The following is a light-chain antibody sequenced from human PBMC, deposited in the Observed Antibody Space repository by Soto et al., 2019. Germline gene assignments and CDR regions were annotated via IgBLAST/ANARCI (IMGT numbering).Light chain of an antibody. CDR2: RNN. V-gene: IGLV1-47*01. Sequence: GLPQPPASSWSPGHTVTVSCARGSSNIGSNYVYWYQQLPGTAPKLLIYRNNQRPSGVPDRFSGSKSGTSASLAISGLRSEDEADYYCAAWDDSHYVFGTGTKVTVL. J-gene: IGLJ1*01. CDR3: AAWDDSHYV. CDR1: SSNIGSNY.